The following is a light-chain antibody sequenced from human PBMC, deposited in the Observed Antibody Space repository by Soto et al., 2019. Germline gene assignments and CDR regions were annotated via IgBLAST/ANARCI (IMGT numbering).Light chain of an antibody. CDR1: QNITAY. J-gene: IGKJ4*01. Sequence: DIQMTQSPSSLSASVGDRVAITCRANQNITAYLNWYQQKPGKPPKLLIYAASRLQSGVPSRFSGSGSGTDFTLTISSLQPEDFAAYYCQQTYSSPGTFGGGTKVEI. V-gene: IGKV1-39*01. CDR3: QQTYSSPGT. CDR2: AAS.